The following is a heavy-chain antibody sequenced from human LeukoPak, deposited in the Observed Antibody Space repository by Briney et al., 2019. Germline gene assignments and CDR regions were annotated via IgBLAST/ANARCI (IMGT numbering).Heavy chain of an antibody. CDR3: ARELVGDY. D-gene: IGHD2-8*02. V-gene: IGHV3-23*01. J-gene: IGHJ4*02. CDR2: ISGSGVST. CDR1: GFTFSSYA. Sequence: GGSLRLSCAASGFTFSSYAMNWVRQAPGKGLEWVSAISGSGVSTYYADSVKGRFTISRDNSKNTLYLQINSLRAEDTAAYYCARELVGDYWGQGTLVTVSS.